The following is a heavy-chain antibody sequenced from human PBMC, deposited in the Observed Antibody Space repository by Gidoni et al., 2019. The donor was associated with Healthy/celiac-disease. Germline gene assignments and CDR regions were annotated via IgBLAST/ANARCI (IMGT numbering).Heavy chain of an antibody. CDR2: ISWNSGSI. J-gene: IGHJ4*02. V-gene: IGHV3-9*01. CDR1: GFTFYDYA. D-gene: IGHD2-21*02. Sequence: EVQLVESGGGLVQPGRSLRLSCAASGFTFYDYAMPWVRQAPGKGLAWVSGISWNSGSIGYADSVKGRFTISRDNAKNSLYLQMNSLRAEDTALYYCAGGDRLAYFDYWGQGTLVTVSS. CDR3: AGGDRLAYFDY.